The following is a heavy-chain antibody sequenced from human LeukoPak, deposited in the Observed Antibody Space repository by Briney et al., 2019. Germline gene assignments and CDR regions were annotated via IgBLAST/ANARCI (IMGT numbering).Heavy chain of an antibody. D-gene: IGHD1-1*01. V-gene: IGHV1-2*02. Sequence: GASVKVSCKASGYTFTGYYMHWVRQAPGQGLEWMGWINPNSGGTNYAQKFQGRVTMTRDTSISTAYMELSRLRSDDTAVYYCARDTGTTPDPFDYWGQGTLVTVSS. J-gene: IGHJ4*02. CDR2: INPNSGGT. CDR1: GYTFTGYY. CDR3: ARDTGTTPDPFDY.